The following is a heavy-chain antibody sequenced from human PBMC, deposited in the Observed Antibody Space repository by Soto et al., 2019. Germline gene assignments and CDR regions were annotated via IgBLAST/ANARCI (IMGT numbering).Heavy chain of an antibody. D-gene: IGHD2-2*02. CDR3: AKGSCSSATCYNGRFDP. CDR1: GFTFEDYA. Sequence: GGSLRLSCAASGFTFEDYAMHWVRQAPGKGLEWVSGISWNSGSIGYADSMKGRFTISRDNAKNSLYLQMNSLRAEDTALYYCAKGSCSSATCYNGRFDPWGQGTLVTVSS. V-gene: IGHV3-9*01. J-gene: IGHJ5*02. CDR2: ISWNSGSI.